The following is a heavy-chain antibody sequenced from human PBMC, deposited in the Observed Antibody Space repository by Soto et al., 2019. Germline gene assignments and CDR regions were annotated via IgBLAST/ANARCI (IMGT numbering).Heavy chain of an antibody. J-gene: IGHJ4*02. CDR3: ARAVAVPADFDY. Sequence: ASVKVSCKASGYTFTVYAMHWVRQAPGQRLEWMGWISAGNGNTKYSQKFQGRVTITRDTSASTAYMELSSLRSEDTAVYYCARAVAVPADFDYWGQGTLVTVSS. D-gene: IGHD6-19*01. V-gene: IGHV1-3*01. CDR1: GYTFTVYA. CDR2: ISAGNGNT.